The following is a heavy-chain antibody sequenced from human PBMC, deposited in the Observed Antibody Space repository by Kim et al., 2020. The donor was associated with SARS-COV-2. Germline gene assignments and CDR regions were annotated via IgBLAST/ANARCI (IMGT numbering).Heavy chain of an antibody. CDR2: IYYSGST. CDR3: ARDRYYYGSGEYYGMDV. V-gene: IGHV4-31*03. J-gene: IGHJ6*02. D-gene: IGHD3-10*01. Sequence: SETLSLTCTVSGGSISSGGYYWSWIRQHPGKGLEWIGYIYYSGSTYYNPSLKSRVTISVDTSKNQFYLKLSSVTAADTAVYYCARDRYYYGSGEYYGMDVWGQGTTVTVSS. CDR1: GGSISSGGYY.